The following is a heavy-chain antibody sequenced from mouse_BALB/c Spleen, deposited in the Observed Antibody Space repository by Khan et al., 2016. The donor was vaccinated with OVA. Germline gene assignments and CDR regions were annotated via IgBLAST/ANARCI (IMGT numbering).Heavy chain of an antibody. CDR2: IWSGGST. J-gene: IGHJ3*01. CDR1: GFSLTTYG. D-gene: IGHD2-4*01. CDR3: ARNYDYDEGLAY. V-gene: IGHV2-2*02. Sequence: QVQLKESGPGLVQPSQSLSITCTVSGFSLTTYGVHWVRQSPGKGLEWLGVIWSGGSTYYNAAFISRLSISKDRYKRQVFLKMNSLQANDTAIYYRARNYDYDEGLAYWGQGTLVTVSA.